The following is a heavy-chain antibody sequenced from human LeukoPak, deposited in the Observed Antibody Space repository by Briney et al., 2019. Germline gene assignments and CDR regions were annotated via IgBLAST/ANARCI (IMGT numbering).Heavy chain of an antibody. Sequence: SETLSLTCTVSGGALSGYYWRCIRQPPGKGLEWIGYIYYTGSTNYNPSLKSRVTISVDTSMNQCSLKLSSVTAADTAVYYCASKSRSAPYFDYWGQGSLVTVSS. CDR2: IYYTGST. V-gene: IGHV4-59*08. J-gene: IGHJ4*02. D-gene: IGHD6-6*01. CDR1: GGALSGYY. CDR3: ASKSRSAPYFDY.